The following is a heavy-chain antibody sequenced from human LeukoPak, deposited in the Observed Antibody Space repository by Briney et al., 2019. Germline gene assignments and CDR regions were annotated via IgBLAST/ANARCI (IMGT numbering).Heavy chain of an antibody. V-gene: IGHV3-11*01. CDR1: GFTFSGYY. J-gene: IGHJ4*02. Sequence: GGSLRLSCAASGFTFSGYYMNWIRQAPGKGLEWVSCISSSGSTIHYADSVMGRFTISRDNAKNSLYLQMDSLRAEDTAVYYCARADPDSSGLRRNYFDYWGQGTLVTVSS. D-gene: IGHD3-22*01. CDR2: ISSSGSTI. CDR3: ARADPDSSGLRRNYFDY.